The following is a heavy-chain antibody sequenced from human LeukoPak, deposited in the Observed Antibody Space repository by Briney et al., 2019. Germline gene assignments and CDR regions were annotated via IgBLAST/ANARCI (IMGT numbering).Heavy chain of an antibody. J-gene: IGHJ2*01. D-gene: IGHD3-22*01. CDR1: GFTVSNNY. CDR2: IYSGGNT. Sequence: GGSLRLSCAASGFTVSNNYMSWVRQAPGTGLEWVPVIYSGGNTYYADSVKGRFAISRDNSKNTLSLQMNSLRAEDTAVYYCARAPNSSDYSAGYWYFDLWGRGTLVTVSS. V-gene: IGHV3-53*01. CDR3: ARAPNSSDYSAGYWYFDL.